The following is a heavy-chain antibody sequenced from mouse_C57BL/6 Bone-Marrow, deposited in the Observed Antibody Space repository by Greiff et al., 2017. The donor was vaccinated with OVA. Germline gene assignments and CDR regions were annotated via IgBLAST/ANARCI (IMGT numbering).Heavy chain of an antibody. Sequence: EVKLVESGGGLVQPGESLKLSCESNEYEFPSHDMSWVRKTPGKRLELVAAINSDGGSTYYPDTMERRFIISRDNTKKTLYLQMSSLRSEDTALYYCARPSIVTTATSFFYYAMDYWGQGTSVTVSS. J-gene: IGHJ4*01. D-gene: IGHD2-5*01. CDR1: EYEFPSHD. V-gene: IGHV5-2*03. CDR2: INSDGGST. CDR3: ARPSIVTTATSFFYYAMDY.